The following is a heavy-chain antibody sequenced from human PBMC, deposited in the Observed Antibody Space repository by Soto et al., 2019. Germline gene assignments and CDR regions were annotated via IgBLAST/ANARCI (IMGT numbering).Heavy chain of an antibody. CDR2: ISAYNGNT. CDR1: GYTFTSYG. D-gene: IGHD2-21*02. CDR3: ARDHPGGDYQPLGY. J-gene: IGHJ4*02. V-gene: IGHV1-18*01. Sequence: QVQLVQSGAEVKKPGASVKVSCKASGYTFTSYGISWVRPAPGHGLEWMGWISAYNGNTNYAQKLQGRVTMTTDTPTSTAYMELRSRRSDDTAVYYCARDHPGGDYQPLGYWGQGTLVTVSS.